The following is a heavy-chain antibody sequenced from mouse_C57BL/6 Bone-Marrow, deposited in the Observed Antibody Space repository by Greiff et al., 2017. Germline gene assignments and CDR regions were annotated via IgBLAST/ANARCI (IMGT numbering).Heavy chain of an antibody. D-gene: IGHD4-1*01. CDR1: GYSITSGYY. CDR3: AKLGKVDY. CDR2: ISYDGSN. V-gene: IGHV3-6*01. J-gene: IGHJ2*01. Sequence: EVKLMESGPGLVKPSQSLSLTCSVTGYSITSGYYWNWIRQFPGNKLEWMGYISYDGSNNYNPSLKNRISITRDTSKNQFFLKLNSVTTEDTATYYCAKLGKVDYWGQGTTLTVSS.